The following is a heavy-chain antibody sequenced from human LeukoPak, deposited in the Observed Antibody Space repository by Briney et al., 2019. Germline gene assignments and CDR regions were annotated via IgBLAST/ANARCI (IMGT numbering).Heavy chain of an antibody. CDR3: ARDSALVRYFDWSWGYFDY. V-gene: IGHV1-2*02. D-gene: IGHD3-9*01. CDR1: EYTFTEHY. CDR2: ISPKSGVT. J-gene: IGHJ4*02. Sequence: ASVKVSCKASEYTFTEHYIHWVRQAPGQGLEWMGWISPKSGVTNYAQHFQGRVTMTRDTSISTAYMEVTNLKSDDTAIYYCARDSALVRYFDWSWGYFDYWGQGTLVTVSS.